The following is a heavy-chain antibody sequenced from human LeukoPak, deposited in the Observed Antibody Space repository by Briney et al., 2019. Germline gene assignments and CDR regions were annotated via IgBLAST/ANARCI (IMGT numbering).Heavy chain of an antibody. J-gene: IGHJ4*02. D-gene: IGHD6-13*01. V-gene: IGHV3-7*01. CDR2: IKQDGSEK. CDR1: GFTFSSYW. CDR3: ARDWDGELAAAGPFFDY. Sequence: GGSLRPSCAASGFTFSSYWMSWVRQAPGKGLEWVANIKQDGSEKYYVDSVKGRFTISRDNAKNSLYLQMNSLRAEDTAVYYCARDWDGELAAAGPFFDYWGQGTLVTVSS.